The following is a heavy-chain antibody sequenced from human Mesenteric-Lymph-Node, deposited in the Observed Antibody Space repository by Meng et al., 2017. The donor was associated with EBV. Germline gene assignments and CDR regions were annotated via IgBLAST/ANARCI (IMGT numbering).Heavy chain of an antibody. CDR3: ARSPYSGTYWGGLFDY. V-gene: IGHV4-61*01. Sequence: VPLPESGPGLAKPSETLSLICTVSGGSVSAGSYYWSWIRQSPGKGPGWIGYISYSHYTKQNPSLRSRVTISIDTSKNQFSLKLTSVTAADTAVYYCARSPYSGTYWGGLFDYWGQGALVTVSS. CDR1: GGSVSAGSYY. D-gene: IGHD1-26*01. CDR2: ISYSHYT. J-gene: IGHJ4*02.